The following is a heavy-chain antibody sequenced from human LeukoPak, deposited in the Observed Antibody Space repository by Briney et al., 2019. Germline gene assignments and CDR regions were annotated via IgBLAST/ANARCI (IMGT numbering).Heavy chain of an antibody. Sequence: ASVKVSCKASGYTFTTYAMHWVRQAPGQRLEWMGWINAGNGDTKYSQKFQGRVTITRDTSASTAYMELSSLRSEDTAVYYCAREVISRGWYWFDPWGQGTLVTVSS. CDR1: GYTFTTYA. J-gene: IGHJ5*02. V-gene: IGHV1-3*01. D-gene: IGHD6-19*01. CDR3: AREVISRGWYWFDP. CDR2: INAGNGDT.